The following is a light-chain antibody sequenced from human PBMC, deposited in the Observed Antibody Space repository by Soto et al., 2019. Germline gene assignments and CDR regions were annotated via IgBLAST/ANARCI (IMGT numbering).Light chain of an antibody. CDR3: SSYAGSNNLL. CDR1: SSDVGYYNY. V-gene: IGLV2-8*01. Sequence: QSVLTQPPSASGSPGQSVTISCTGTSSDVGYYNYVSWYQLHPGKAPKLMIYEVSKRPSGVPDRFSGSKSGNTASLTVSGLQAEDEADYYCSSYAGSNNLLFGGGTQLTVL. J-gene: IGLJ2*01. CDR2: EVS.